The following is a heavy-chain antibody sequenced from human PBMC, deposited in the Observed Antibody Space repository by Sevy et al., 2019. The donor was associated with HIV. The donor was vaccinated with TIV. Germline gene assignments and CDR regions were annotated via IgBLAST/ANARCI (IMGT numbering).Heavy chain of an antibody. Sequence: GGSLRLSCTASGFTFSNYAMYWVGQAPGKGLEWVAVISYDGNNKDYADSVKGRFTISRDNSKNTLYLQMNSLRADDTAVYYCASHYYDSTGYYYPLDYWGQGSLVTVSS. CDR3: ASHYYDSTGYYYPLDY. J-gene: IGHJ4*02. CDR2: ISYDGNNK. D-gene: IGHD3-22*01. V-gene: IGHV3-30*04. CDR1: GFTFSNYA.